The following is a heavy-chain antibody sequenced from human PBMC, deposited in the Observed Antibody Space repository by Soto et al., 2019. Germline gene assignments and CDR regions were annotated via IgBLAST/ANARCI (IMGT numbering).Heavy chain of an antibody. Sequence: GGSLRLSCAASGFTFSNAWMNWVRQAPGKGLEWVGRIKSKTDGGTTDYAAPVKGRFTISRDDSKNTLYLQMNSLKTEDTAVYYCTTGAGFGESTPIYYYYYYGMDVWGQGTTVTVSS. CDR2: IKSKTDGGTT. CDR1: GFTFSNAW. D-gene: IGHD3-10*01. J-gene: IGHJ6*02. V-gene: IGHV3-15*07. CDR3: TTGAGFGESTPIYYYYYYGMDV.